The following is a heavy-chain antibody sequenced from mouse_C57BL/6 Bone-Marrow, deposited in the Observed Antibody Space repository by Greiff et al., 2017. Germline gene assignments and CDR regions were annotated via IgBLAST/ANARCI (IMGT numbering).Heavy chain of an antibody. CDR3: ARSKNWDSWFAY. D-gene: IGHD4-1*01. V-gene: IGHV1-54*01. CDR1: GYAFTNYL. CDR2: INPGSGGT. Sequence: VKLMESGAELVRPGTSVKVSCKASGYAFTNYLIEWVKQRPGQGLEWIGVINPGSGGTNYNEKFKGKATLTADKSSSTAYMQLSSLTSEASAVYFGARSKNWDSWFAYWGQGTLVTVSA. J-gene: IGHJ3*01.